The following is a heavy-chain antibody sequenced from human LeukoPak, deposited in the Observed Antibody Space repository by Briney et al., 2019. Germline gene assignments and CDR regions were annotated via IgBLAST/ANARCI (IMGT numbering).Heavy chain of an antibody. J-gene: IGHJ4*02. CDR2: IYYSGST. CDR1: GGSISSYY. V-gene: IGHV4-59*01. CDR3: ARDDSNYYDSSGFDY. Sequence: SETLSLTCTVSGGSISSYYWSWIRQPPGKGLEWIGYIYYSGSTNYNPSLKSRVTISVDTSKNQFSLKLSSVTAADTAVYYCARDDSNYYDSSGFDYWGQGTLVTVSS. D-gene: IGHD3-22*01.